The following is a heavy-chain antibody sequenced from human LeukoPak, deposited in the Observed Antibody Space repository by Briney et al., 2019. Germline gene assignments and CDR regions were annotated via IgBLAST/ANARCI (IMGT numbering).Heavy chain of an antibody. J-gene: IGHJ4*02. V-gene: IGHV4-39*02. CDR3: ARADWIVAYDY. Sequence: SETLSLTCTVSGGSISSRSYYWGWLRQPPGRGLEWIGSVYFSGKTYHNPSLKSRATMSVDTSKDRFSLTLSSVTAADTAVYYCARADWIVAYDYWGQGTLVTVSS. CDR1: GGSISSRSYY. D-gene: IGHD5-12*01. CDR2: VYFSGKT.